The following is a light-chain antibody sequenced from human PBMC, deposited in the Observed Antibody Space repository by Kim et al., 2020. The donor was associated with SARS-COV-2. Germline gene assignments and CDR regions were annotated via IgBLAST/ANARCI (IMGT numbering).Light chain of an antibody. V-gene: IGKV1-5*03. J-gene: IGKJ2*01. Sequence: LSASVGDRVTITVRASQRIDTSLAWFQQRSGKAPKVLIYRASNLESGVPSRFSGSGSGTEFNLTISSLQPDDFAAYYCQQYYSYSSFGQGTKLAI. CDR1: QRIDTS. CDR2: RAS. CDR3: QQYYSYSS.